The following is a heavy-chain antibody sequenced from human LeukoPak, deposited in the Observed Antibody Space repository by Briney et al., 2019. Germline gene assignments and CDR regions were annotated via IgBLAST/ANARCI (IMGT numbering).Heavy chain of an antibody. Sequence: ASVKVSCKASGYTFTSYYMHWVRQAPGQGLEWMGIISPSGGSTSYAQKFQGRVTMTRDTSTSTVYMELSSLRSEDTAVYYCARDHPYDSSGYLHTAFDYWGQGTLVTVSS. CDR1: GYTFTSYY. CDR2: ISPSGGST. CDR3: ARDHPYDSSGYLHTAFDY. D-gene: IGHD3-22*01. V-gene: IGHV1-46*01. J-gene: IGHJ4*02.